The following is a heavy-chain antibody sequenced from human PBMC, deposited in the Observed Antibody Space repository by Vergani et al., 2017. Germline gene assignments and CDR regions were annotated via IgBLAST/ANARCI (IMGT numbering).Heavy chain of an antibody. V-gene: IGHV4-34*01. J-gene: IGHJ6*02. CDR1: GGSFSGYY. CDR3: ARDYYGSGSDPISYYYYGMDV. D-gene: IGHD3-10*01. Sequence: QVQLQQWGAGLLKPSETLSLTCAVYGGSFSGYYWSWIRQPPGKGLEWIGEINHSGSTNYNPSLKSRVTISVDTSKNQFSLKLSSVTAADTAVYYCARDYYGSGSDPISYYYYGMDVWGQGP. CDR2: INHSGST.